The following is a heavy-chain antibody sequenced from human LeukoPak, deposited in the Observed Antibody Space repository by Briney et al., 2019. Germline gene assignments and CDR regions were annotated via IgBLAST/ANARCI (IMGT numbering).Heavy chain of an antibody. Sequence: SETLSLTCAVYGGSFSGYYWSWIRQPPGKGLEWIGEINHSGSTNYNPSLKSRVTISGDTSKNQFSLKLSSVTAADTAVYYCARADYYDFWSGYQSPYFDYWGQGTLVTVSS. CDR1: GGSFSGYY. CDR2: INHSGST. J-gene: IGHJ4*02. D-gene: IGHD3-3*01. CDR3: ARADYYDFWSGYQSPYFDY. V-gene: IGHV4-34*01.